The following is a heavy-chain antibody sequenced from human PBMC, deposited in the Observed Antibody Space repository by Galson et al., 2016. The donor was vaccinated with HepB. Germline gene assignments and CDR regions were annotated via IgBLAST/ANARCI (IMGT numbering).Heavy chain of an antibody. J-gene: IGHJ4*02. CDR1: GGSVTISSCY. D-gene: IGHD3-22*01. CDR2: IYYSGGT. V-gene: IGHV4-39*02. CDR3: AKDLYYYDSSGQSFFDY. Sequence: SETLSLTCTVSGGSVTISSCYWGWVRQPPGKGLERLGNIYYSGGTYYNPSLKSRVTISVDTSKAQFSLKLTSVTAADSAVYYCAKDLYYYDSSGQSFFDYWGQGTQVTVSS.